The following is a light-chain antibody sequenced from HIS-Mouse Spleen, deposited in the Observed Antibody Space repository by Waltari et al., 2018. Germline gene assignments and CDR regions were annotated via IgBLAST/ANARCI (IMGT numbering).Light chain of an antibody. CDR3: QVWDSSSDHVV. CDR1: NIGRKS. Sequence: SYVLTQPPSASVAPGKTARITCGGNNIGRKSVHRYQQKPGQAPVLVVYDDSDRPSGIPERFSGSNSGNTATLTISRVEAGDEADYYCQVWDSSSDHVVFGGGTKLTVL. V-gene: IGLV3-21*03. J-gene: IGLJ2*01. CDR2: DDS.